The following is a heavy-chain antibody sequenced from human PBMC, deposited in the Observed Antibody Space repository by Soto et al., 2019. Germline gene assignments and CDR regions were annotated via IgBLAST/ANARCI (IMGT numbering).Heavy chain of an antibody. CDR1: GGSISSGNYY. V-gene: IGHV4-30-4*01. J-gene: IGHJ4*02. D-gene: IGHD2-2*02. Sequence: QVQLQESGPGLVKPSQTLSLTCTVSGGSISSGNYYWSWLRQPPGKGLEWIGYMYYSAMPYYNTSLKSRVTISVDTSKNQFSLNMTSVTGADTAVYYCARGAAILYYYFDYWGQGTLVTVSS. CDR2: MYYSAMP. CDR3: ARGAAILYYYFDY.